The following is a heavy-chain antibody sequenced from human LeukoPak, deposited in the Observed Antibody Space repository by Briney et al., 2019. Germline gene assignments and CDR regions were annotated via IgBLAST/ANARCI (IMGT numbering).Heavy chain of an antibody. Sequence: GGSVRLSCAASGFTFSSYSMNWVRQAPGKGLEWVSYISSSSTIYYADSVKGRFTISRDNAKNSLYLQMNSLRAEDTAVYYCARGGDFWSGYYSFDYWGQGTLVTVSS. J-gene: IGHJ4*02. D-gene: IGHD3-3*01. CDR2: ISSSSTI. CDR1: GFTFSSYS. V-gene: IGHV3-48*01. CDR3: ARGGDFWSGYYSFDY.